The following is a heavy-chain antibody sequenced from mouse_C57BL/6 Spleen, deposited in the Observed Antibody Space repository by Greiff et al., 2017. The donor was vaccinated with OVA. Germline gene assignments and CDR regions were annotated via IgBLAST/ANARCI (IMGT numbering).Heavy chain of an antibody. CDR1: GFTFSSYG. Sequence: EVKLVESGGDLVKPGGSLKLSCAASGFTFSSYGMSWVRQTPDKRLEWVATISSGGSYTYYPDSVKGRFTISRDNAKNTLYLQMSSLKSEDTAMYDCERYRLYDGLYYFDYWGQGTTLTVSS. CDR3: ERYRLYDGLYYFDY. D-gene: IGHD2-3*01. J-gene: IGHJ2*01. CDR2: ISSGGSYT. V-gene: IGHV5-6*01.